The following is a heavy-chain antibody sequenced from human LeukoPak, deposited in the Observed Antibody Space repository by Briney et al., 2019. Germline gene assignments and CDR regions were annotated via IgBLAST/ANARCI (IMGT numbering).Heavy chain of an antibody. CDR3: AKGGEYQLPGDY. V-gene: IGHV3-23*01. J-gene: IGHJ4*02. CDR1: GFNSEDHA. D-gene: IGHD2-2*01. CDR2: ISSSGANT. Sequence: GGSLRLSCVVSGFNSEDHAMSWVRQAPGKGLEWVSTISSSGANTYYADSVKGRFTISRDNSKNTLYLQMNSLRAEGTAVYYCAKGGEYQLPGDYWGQGTLVTVSS.